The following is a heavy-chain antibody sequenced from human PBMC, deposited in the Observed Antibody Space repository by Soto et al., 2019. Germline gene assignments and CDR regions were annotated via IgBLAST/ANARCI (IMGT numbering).Heavy chain of an antibody. CDR1: GFTFSSYG. CDR2: IWYDGSNK. V-gene: IGHV3-33*06. D-gene: IGHD6-19*01. Sequence: QVQLVESGGGVVQPGRSLRLSCAASGFTFSSYGMHWVRQAPGKGLEWVAVIWYDGSNKYYADSVKGRFTISRDNSKNTLDLQMNSLRAEDTAVYYCAKIAVAGHFDYWGQGTLGTVSS. CDR3: AKIAVAGHFDY. J-gene: IGHJ4*02.